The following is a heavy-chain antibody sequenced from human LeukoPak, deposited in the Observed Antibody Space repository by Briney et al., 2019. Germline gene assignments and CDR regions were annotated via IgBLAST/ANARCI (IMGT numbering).Heavy chain of an antibody. CDR1: GLLFISHH. J-gene: IGHJ6*03. CDR3: ARSVRGVASLWYYYYMDV. V-gene: IGHV3-48*03. Sequence: PGGSLRLSCAASGLLFISHHMNWVRKAPGKGLEWISYITSSGSKIYYADSVEGRFTISRDNAKKSVYLQMNSLRAEDTAVYYCARSVRGVASLWYYYYMDVWGKGPTVTVSS. CDR2: ITSSGSKI. D-gene: IGHD3-10*01.